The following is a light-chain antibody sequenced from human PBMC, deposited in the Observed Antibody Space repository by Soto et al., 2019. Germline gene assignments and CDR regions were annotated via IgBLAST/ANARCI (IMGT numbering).Light chain of an antibody. J-gene: IGKJ4*01. CDR3: QQSHRTPPP. Sequence: DIQMTQSPSSLSASVGDRVTITCRASQSINNYLNWYQKKPGKAPDLLMYAASSLQSGVTSRFSGSGSGTDFTLTISSLQPEDSATYYCQQSHRTPPPFGGGTEVEIK. V-gene: IGKV1-39*01. CDR2: AAS. CDR1: QSINNY.